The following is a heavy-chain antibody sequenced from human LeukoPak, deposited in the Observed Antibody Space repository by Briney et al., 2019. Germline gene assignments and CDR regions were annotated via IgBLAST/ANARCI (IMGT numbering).Heavy chain of an antibody. V-gene: IGHV3-66*01. CDR3: GRSSTSEY. CDR1: GFTVTNNY. D-gene: IGHD2-2*01. J-gene: IGHJ4*02. CDR2: IYSAGNT. Sequence: GGSLRLSCAASGFTVTNNYMSWVRQAPGKGLEWVSIIYSAGNTYYAESVKGRFTISRDNSKNTLNLQMNSLRAEDTAVYYCGRSSTSEYWGQGTLVIVSS.